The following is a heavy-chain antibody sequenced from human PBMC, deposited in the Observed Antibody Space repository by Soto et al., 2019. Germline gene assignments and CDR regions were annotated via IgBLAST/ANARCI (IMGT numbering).Heavy chain of an antibody. CDR2: IIPIFGTA. V-gene: IGHV1-69*06. Sequence: VKVSCKASGGTFSSYAISWVRQAPGQGPEWMGGIIPIFGTANYAQKFQGRVTITADKSTSTAYMELSSLRSEDTAVYYCARAEEQWLVTGYYYYGMDVWGQGTTVTVSS. CDR3: ARAEEQWLVTGYYYYGMDV. J-gene: IGHJ6*02. CDR1: GGTFSSYA. D-gene: IGHD6-19*01.